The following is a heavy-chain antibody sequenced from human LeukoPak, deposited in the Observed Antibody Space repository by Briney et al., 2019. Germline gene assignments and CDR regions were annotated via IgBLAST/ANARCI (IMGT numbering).Heavy chain of an antibody. V-gene: IGHV1-18*01. Sequence: ASVKVSCKASGYTFTSYGISWVRQAPGQGLEWIGWISAYNGNTNYAQKLQGRVTMTTDTSTSTAYMELRSLRSDDTAVYPCARSISHYYGSGSYQYYFYYMDVWGKGTTVTISS. CDR2: ISAYNGNT. CDR3: ARSISHYYGSGSYQYYFYYMDV. CDR1: GYTFTSYG. J-gene: IGHJ6*03. D-gene: IGHD3-10*01.